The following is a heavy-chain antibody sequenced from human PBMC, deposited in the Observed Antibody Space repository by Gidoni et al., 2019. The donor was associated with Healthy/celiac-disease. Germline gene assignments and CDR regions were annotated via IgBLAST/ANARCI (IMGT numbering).Heavy chain of an antibody. CDR2: ISSSSSYI. V-gene: IGHV3-21*01. CDR1: GFTFSSYS. CDR3: ALGDDTTYYGMDV. Sequence: EVQLVESGGGLVKPGGSLRLSCAASGFTFSSYSMNWVRQAPGKGLEWVSAISSSSSYIYYADSVKGRFTISRDNAKNSLYLQMNSLRAEDTAVYYCALGDDTTYYGMDVWGQGTTVTVSS. J-gene: IGHJ6*02. D-gene: IGHD3-16*01.